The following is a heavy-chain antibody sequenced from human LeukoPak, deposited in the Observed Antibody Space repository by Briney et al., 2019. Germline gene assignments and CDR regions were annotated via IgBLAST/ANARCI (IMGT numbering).Heavy chain of an antibody. D-gene: IGHD5-18*01. V-gene: IGHV3-66*01. Sequence: PGGSLRLSCAASGFTVSSNYMSWVRQAPGKGLEWVSLIYSGGSTYYADSVKGRFTISRDNSKNTLYLQMNSLRAEDTAVYSCAGYSYGLDAFDIWGQGTMVTVSS. CDR3: AGYSYGLDAFDI. CDR1: GFTVSSNY. CDR2: IYSGGST. J-gene: IGHJ3*02.